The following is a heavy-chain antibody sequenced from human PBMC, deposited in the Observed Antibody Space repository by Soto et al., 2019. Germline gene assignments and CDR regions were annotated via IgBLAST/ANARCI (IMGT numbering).Heavy chain of an antibody. CDR2: ISDRGDTT. CDR3: AKDKPGTPSFDY. V-gene: IGHV3-23*01. Sequence: EVQLLESGGGLVQPGGSLRLSCAASGFTISSYAMSWVRQAPGKGLEWVSAISDRGDTTHYADSVKGRFTISRDTSKNTRYLQINTLRADDTAVYYWAKDKPGTPSFDYWGRGTPVTVSS. CDR1: GFTISSYA. J-gene: IGHJ4*02.